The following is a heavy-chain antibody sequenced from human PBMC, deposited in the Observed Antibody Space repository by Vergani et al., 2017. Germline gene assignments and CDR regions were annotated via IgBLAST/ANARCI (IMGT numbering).Heavy chain of an antibody. J-gene: IGHJ4*02. CDR2: IWYDGSNK. CDR1: GFTFSSYG. Sequence: QVQLVKSGGGVVQPGRSLRLSCAASGFTFSSYGMHWVRQAPGKGLEWVAVIWYDGSNKYYADSVKGRFTISRDNSKNTLYLQMNSLRAEDTAVYYCAREGYSGKLYYFDYWGQGTLVTVSS. D-gene: IGHD6-13*01. CDR3: AREGYSGKLYYFDY. V-gene: IGHV3-33*01.